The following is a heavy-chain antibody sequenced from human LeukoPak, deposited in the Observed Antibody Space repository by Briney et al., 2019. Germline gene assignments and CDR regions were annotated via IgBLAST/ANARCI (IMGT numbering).Heavy chain of an antibody. CDR1: GFTFSSYG. CDR3: AKNPGYCSGGSCYTLYYYYMDV. CDR2: NFPSGGEI. V-gene: IGHV3-NL1*01. J-gene: IGHJ6*03. D-gene: IGHD2-15*01. Sequence: GGSLRLSCAASGFTFSSYGMHWVRQAAGKGLEWVTSNFPSGGEIHYADSVKGRFTISRDNSKNTLYLQMNSLRAEDTAVYYCAKNPGYCSGGSCYTLYYYYMDVWGKGTTVTVSS.